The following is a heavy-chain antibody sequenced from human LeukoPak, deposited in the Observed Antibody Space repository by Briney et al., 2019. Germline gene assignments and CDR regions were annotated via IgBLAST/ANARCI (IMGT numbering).Heavy chain of an antibody. Sequence: GGSLRLSCAVSGFTLSNYGMSWVRQAPGKGLEWVAGISGSGGSTNYADSVKGRFTISRDNPKNTLYLQMNSLRAEDTAVYFCAKRGVVIRVILVGFHEEAYYFDPWGQGALVIVSS. CDR1: GFTLSNYG. V-gene: IGHV3-23*01. J-gene: IGHJ4*02. CDR3: AKRGVVIRVILVGFHEEAYYFDP. D-gene: IGHD3-22*01. CDR2: ISGSGGST.